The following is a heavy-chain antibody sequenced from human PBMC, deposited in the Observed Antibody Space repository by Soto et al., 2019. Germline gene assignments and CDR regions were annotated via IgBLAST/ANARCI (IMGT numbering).Heavy chain of an antibody. V-gene: IGHV4-39*01. CDR1: GGSISSSSYY. D-gene: IGHD3-10*01. Sequence: QLQLQESGPGLVKPSETLSLTCTVSGGSISSSSYYWGWIRQPPGKGLEWIGSVHYSGSTYYNPSLKSGVTVSVDTSKHQFSLKLSSVTAADTAVYYCARRGNYYPVDVWGQGTTVTVSS. CDR2: VHYSGST. CDR3: ARRGNYYPVDV. J-gene: IGHJ6*02.